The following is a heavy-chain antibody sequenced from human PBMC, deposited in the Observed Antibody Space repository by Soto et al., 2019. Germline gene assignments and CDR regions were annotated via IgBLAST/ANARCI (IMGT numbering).Heavy chain of an antibody. J-gene: IGHJ4*02. CDR3: ARQASQFDRNSFGY. Sequence: GESLKISFKGSGYSFSDYLISWVRQVPGKGLEWMGAIYPGDSESRFSPSFQGQVTISTDKSIYTAYLQWSSLKASDSAVYYCARQASQFDRNSFGYLGQGTLVPFCS. CDR2: IYPGDSES. D-gene: IGHD1-7*01. CDR1: GYSFSDYL. V-gene: IGHV5-51*01.